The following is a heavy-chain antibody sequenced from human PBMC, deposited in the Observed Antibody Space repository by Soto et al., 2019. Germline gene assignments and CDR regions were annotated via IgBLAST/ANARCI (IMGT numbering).Heavy chain of an antibody. J-gene: IGHJ4*02. D-gene: IGHD4-4*01. CDR2: IYYSGST. CDR1: GGSISSYY. V-gene: IGHV4-59*08. Sequence: SETLSLTCTVSGGSISSYYWSWIRQPPGKGLEWIGYIYYSGSTYYNPSLKSRVTISVDTSKNQFSLKLSSVTAADTAVYYCARLQYQNPKYYFDYWGQGTLVTVSS. CDR3: ARLQYQNPKYYFDY.